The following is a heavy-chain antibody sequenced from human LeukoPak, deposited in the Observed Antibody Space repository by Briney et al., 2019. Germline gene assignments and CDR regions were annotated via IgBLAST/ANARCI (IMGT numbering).Heavy chain of an antibody. J-gene: IGHJ4*02. D-gene: IGHD3-22*01. CDR1: GFTFSSYS. Sequence: GGSLRPSCAASGFTFSSYSMNWVRLAPGKGLEWVSSISSSSSYIYYADSVKGRFTISRDNAKNSLYLQMNSLRAEDTAVYYCARAVRTRMERYYYDSSGSFDYWGQGTLVTVSS. CDR2: ISSSSSYI. CDR3: ARAVRTRMERYYYDSSGSFDY. V-gene: IGHV3-21*01.